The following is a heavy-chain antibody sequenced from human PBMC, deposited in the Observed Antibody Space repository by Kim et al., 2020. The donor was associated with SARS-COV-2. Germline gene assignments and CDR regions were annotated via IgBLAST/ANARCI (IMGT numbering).Heavy chain of an antibody. CDR1: EYTFTSYA. D-gene: IGHD3-9*01. V-gene: IGHV1-3*01. CDR2: INAGNGNT. J-gene: IGHJ6*03. CDR3: ARDSYYDIFRYYYYYMDV. Sequence: ASVKVSCKASEYTFTSYAMHWVRQAPGQRLEWMGWINAGNGNTKYSQKFQGRVTITRDTSASTAYMELSSLRSEDTALYYCARDSYYDIFRYYYYYMDVWGKGTTVTVSS.